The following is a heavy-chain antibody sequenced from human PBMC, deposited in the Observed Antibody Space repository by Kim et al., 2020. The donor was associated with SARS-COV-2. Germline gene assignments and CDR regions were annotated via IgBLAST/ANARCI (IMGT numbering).Heavy chain of an antibody. CDR1: GGSISNYY. CDR2: IHSSGST. Sequence: SETLSLTCTVSGGSISNYYWSWIRQPPGKGLEWIGYIHSSGSTNYSPSLKSRVTISIDTSKNQFSLTLTSVTAADTAIYYCARGLKGAAAGTRVDPWGQGTLGTVSS. D-gene: IGHD6-13*01. J-gene: IGHJ5*02. CDR3: ARGLKGAAAGTRVDP. V-gene: IGHV4-59*01.